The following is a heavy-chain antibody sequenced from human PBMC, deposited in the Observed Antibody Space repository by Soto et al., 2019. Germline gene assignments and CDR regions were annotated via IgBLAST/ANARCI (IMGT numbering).Heavy chain of an antibody. CDR1: GYSFIKYG. V-gene: IGHV1-18*01. Sequence: QVQLVQSGPEVKRPGASVKVSCKAFGYSFIKYGISWVRLAPGQRPEWMGLISGNGVPNYAPRHQGRFTMTVDTSSNTAFMELKSLTSDDTAMYYCARDEKNWAKFEYWGQGTLVTVSS. J-gene: IGHJ4*02. CDR2: ISGNGVP. D-gene: IGHD3-16*01. CDR3: ARDEKNWAKFEY.